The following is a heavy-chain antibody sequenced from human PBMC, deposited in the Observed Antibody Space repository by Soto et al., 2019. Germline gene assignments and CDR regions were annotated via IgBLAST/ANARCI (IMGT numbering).Heavy chain of an antibody. CDR1: GCSISSSSYY. V-gene: IGHV4-39*01. CDR2: IYYSGST. D-gene: IGHD5-18*01. J-gene: IGHJ4*02. CDR3: ARHLVDTAMVDFDY. Sequence: PSETLSLTCTFSGCSISSSSYYWGWIRQPPGKGLEWIGSIYYSGSTYYNPSLKSRVTISVDTSKNQFSLKLSSVTAADTAVYYCARHLVDTAMVDFDYWGQGTLVTVSS.